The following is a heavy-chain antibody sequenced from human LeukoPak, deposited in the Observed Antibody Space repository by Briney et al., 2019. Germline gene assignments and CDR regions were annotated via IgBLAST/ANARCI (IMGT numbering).Heavy chain of an antibody. J-gene: IGHJ4*02. CDR1: GFTFSSYE. V-gene: IGHV3-48*03. CDR3: ARVYSSSWYRGYFDY. Sequence: GGSLRLSCAASGFTFSSYEMNWVRQAPGKGLEWVSYISSSGSTIYYADSVKGRFTISRDNAKNSLYLQMNSLRAEGTAVYYCARVYSSSWYRGYFDYWGQGTLVTVSS. CDR2: ISSSGSTI. D-gene: IGHD6-13*01.